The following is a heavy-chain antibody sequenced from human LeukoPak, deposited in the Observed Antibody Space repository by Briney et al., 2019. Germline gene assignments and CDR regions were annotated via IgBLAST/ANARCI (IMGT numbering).Heavy chain of an antibody. Sequence: PSETLSLTCTVSGGSISSSSYYWGWIRQPPGKGLEWIGYIYDSGSTNYNPSLKSRVTISVDTSKNQFSLKLSSVTAADTAVYYCAREREVYHYGSGSYYNWFDPWGQGTLVTVSS. CDR1: GGSISSSSYY. CDR2: IYDSGST. J-gene: IGHJ5*02. D-gene: IGHD3-10*01. V-gene: IGHV4-61*01. CDR3: AREREVYHYGSGSYYNWFDP.